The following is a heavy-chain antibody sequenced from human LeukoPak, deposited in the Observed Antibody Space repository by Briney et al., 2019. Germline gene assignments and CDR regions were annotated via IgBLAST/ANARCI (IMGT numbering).Heavy chain of an antibody. V-gene: IGHV1-69*13. CDR3: ATAGYSGYVFGLPVY. Sequence: ASVKVSCKASGYTFTSYYMHWVRQAPGQGLEWMGGIIPIFGTANYAQKFQGRVTITADESTSTAYMELSSLRSEDTAVYYCATAGYSGYVFGLPVYWGQGTLVTVSS. J-gene: IGHJ4*02. CDR2: IIPIFGTA. D-gene: IGHD5-12*01. CDR1: GYTFTSYY.